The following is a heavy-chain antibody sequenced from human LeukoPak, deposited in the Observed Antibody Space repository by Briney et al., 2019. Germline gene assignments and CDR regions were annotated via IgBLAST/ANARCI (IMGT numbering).Heavy chain of an antibody. CDR1: GFTFSSFG. CDR3: ARSVPDAFDI. CDR2: IWYDESKK. Sequence: GRSLRLSCAASGFTFSSFGMHWVRQAPGKGLEWVAVIWYDESKKFYADPVKGRFTISRDNSKYTLYLQMNSLRAEDTAVYYCARSVPDAFDIWGQGTMVTVSS. V-gene: IGHV3-33*01. J-gene: IGHJ3*02.